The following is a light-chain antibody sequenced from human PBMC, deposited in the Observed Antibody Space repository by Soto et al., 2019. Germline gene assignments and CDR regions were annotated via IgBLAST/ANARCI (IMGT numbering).Light chain of an antibody. Sequence: EIVMTQSPATLSVSPGDRATLSCRASQSVSSDLAWYHQKPGQAPRLLIYGASTRATGIPARFSGSGSGTEFTLTLNSLQSEDFAVYYCQQYNNWPRTFGQGTKVEIK. CDR2: GAS. V-gene: IGKV3-15*01. CDR1: QSVSSD. J-gene: IGKJ1*01. CDR3: QQYNNWPRT.